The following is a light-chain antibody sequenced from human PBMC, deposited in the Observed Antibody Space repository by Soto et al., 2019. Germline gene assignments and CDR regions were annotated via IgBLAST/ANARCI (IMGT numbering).Light chain of an antibody. CDR3: QQGYSAPFT. CDR2: SAS. J-gene: IGKJ5*01. CDR1: QSIGRY. Sequence: DIQLTPSPSTLPASVGDRVTITCRASQSIGRYVNWYQQRPGAAPKLLIDSASTLQTGVPSRFSGTGSGTDFTLSIRSLQPTDFATYFCQQGYSAPFTVGQGTRLEIK. V-gene: IGKV1-39*01.